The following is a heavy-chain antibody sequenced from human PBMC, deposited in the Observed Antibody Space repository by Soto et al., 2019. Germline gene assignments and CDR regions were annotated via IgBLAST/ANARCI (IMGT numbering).Heavy chain of an antibody. J-gene: IGHJ4*02. V-gene: IGHV3-21*01. Sequence: EVQLVESGGGLVKPGGSLRLSCAASGFTFSSYSMNWVRQAPGKGLEWVSSISSSSSYIYYADSVKGRFTISRDNAKNSLYRQMNSLRAEDTAVYYCARDDLKAYYYGSGADYWGQGTLVTVSS. CDR2: ISSSSSYI. CDR1: GFTFSSYS. D-gene: IGHD3-10*01. CDR3: ARDDLKAYYYGSGADY.